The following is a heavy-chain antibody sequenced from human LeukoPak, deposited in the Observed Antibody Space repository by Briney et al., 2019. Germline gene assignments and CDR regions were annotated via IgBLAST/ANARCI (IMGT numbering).Heavy chain of an antibody. CDR2: IYYSGST. J-gene: IGHJ5*02. V-gene: IGHV4-59*12. D-gene: IGHD2-2*01. CDR1: GGSISSYY. CDR3: ARDIAGDIVVVPAATLQHQNWFDP. Sequence: PSETLSLTCTVSGGSISSYYWSWIRQPPGKGLEWIGYIYYSGSTNYNPSLKSRVTISVDTSKNQFSLKLSSVTAADTAVYYCARDIAGDIVVVPAATLQHQNWFDPWGQGTLVTVSS.